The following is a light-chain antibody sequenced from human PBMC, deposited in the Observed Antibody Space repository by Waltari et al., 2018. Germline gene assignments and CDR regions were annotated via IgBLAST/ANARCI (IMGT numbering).Light chain of an antibody. J-gene: IGKJ1*01. CDR1: QDVFNY. Sequence: IRMTQSQSSLSASVGDRITITCQANQDVFNYINWYQQKPGEAPQLRIYDASTLKTGVPSRFSGRGSGRNFTFIISSLQPEDAATYYCQQSEAFGQGTKVEIK. V-gene: IGKV1-33*01. CDR2: DAS. CDR3: QQSEA.